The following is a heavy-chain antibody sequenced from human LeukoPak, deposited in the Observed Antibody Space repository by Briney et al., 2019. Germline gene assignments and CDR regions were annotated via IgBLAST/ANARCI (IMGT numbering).Heavy chain of an antibody. Sequence: GGSLRLSCAASGFTVSSNYMSWVRQAPGKGLEWVTVIYSGGSTYYADSVKGRFTISRDNSKNTLFLQMISLRPDDTAVYYCAKSHANSGTYHSFFDYWGQGTLVTVSS. V-gene: IGHV3-53*05. D-gene: IGHD1-26*01. CDR1: GFTVSSNY. CDR3: AKSHANSGTYHSFFDY. CDR2: IYSGGST. J-gene: IGHJ4*02.